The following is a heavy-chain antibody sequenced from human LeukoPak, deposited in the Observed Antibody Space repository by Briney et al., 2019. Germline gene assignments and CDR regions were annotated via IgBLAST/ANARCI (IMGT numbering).Heavy chain of an antibody. CDR3: VRDIAAAAFDY. CDR2: IYYSGST. V-gene: IGHV4-59*01. Sequence: KPSETLSLTCTVSGGSISSYYWSWIRQPPGKGLEWIGYIYYSGSTNYNPSLKSRVTISVDTSENQFSLKLSSVTAADTAVYYCVRDIAAAAFDYWGQGTLVTVSS. CDR1: GGSISSYY. J-gene: IGHJ4*02. D-gene: IGHD6-13*01.